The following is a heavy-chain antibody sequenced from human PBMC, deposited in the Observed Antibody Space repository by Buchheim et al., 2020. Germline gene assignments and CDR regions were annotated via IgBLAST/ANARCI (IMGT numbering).Heavy chain of an antibody. D-gene: IGHD2-2*01. J-gene: IGHJ5*01. CDR1: GFNVNYYA. Sequence: EVQPLESGGDLVQPGGSLRLSCAASGFNVNYYAMTWVRQAPGRGVKWVSLLGVTGTNTYYSDSVRGRFTIYSDNSKNKLYLQMNNLRAEDTAIYYCARGRSTSSPNSWFDSWGQGTL. CDR3: ARGRSTSSPNSWFDS. CDR2: LGVTGTNT. V-gene: IGHV3-23*01.